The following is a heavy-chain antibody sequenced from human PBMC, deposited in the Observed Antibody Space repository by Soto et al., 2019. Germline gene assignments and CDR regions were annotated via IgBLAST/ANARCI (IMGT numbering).Heavy chain of an antibody. D-gene: IGHD3-22*01. CDR1: GGSISSGGYY. Sequence: PSETLSLTCTVSGGSISSGGYYWSWVRQAPGKGLEWVSTISGSGGSTYYADSVKGRFTISRDNSKNTLYLQMNSLRAEDTAVYYCAIKRYYYDSSGYNEIDHWGQGTLVTVSS. V-gene: IGHV3-23*01. CDR2: ISGSGGST. CDR3: AIKRYYYDSSGYNEIDH. J-gene: IGHJ4*02.